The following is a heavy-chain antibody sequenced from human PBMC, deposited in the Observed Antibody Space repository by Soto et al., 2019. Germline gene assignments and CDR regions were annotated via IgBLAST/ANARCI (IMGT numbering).Heavy chain of an antibody. J-gene: IGHJ3*02. CDR1: LYTFAWYY. D-gene: IGHD6-19*01. CDR3: ERGLGVDGTVAKDHFNI. CDR2: INPNSGGT. V-gene: IGHV1-2*02. Sequence: GSVXVAFKSSLYTFAWYYMHLVLGAAGQGLEWMGWINPNSGGTNYAQKFQGRVTMTRDTSLRTAYLELSRLTSDETAVYYCERGLGVDGTVAKDHFNIWGQGTMVTVSS.